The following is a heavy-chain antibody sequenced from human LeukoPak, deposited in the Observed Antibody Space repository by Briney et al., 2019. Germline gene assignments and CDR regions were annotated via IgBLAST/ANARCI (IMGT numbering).Heavy chain of an antibody. Sequence: SETLSLTCTVSGGSISSYYWGWIRQPPGKGLEWLGYIHYSGSPNYSPSLRSRLTMSVDTSKNQFSLNLSSVTAADTALYYCARHWGSSGSGELDYWGPGILVTVSS. J-gene: IGHJ4*02. CDR1: GGSISSYY. CDR2: IHYSGSP. V-gene: IGHV4-59*08. CDR3: ARHWGSSGSGELDY. D-gene: IGHD6-25*01.